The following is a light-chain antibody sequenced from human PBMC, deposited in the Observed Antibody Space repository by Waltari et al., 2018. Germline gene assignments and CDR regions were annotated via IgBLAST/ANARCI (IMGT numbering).Light chain of an antibody. V-gene: IGKV2D-29*01. J-gene: IGKJ4*01. CDR2: EVS. CDR1: QSLLHSDGKTH. Sequence: DVVMTQTPLALSVTPGQPASISCKSSQSLLHSDGKTHLFWYLQQPGQPPQLLIYEVSNRVSGVPDGCSGSGSGTDFTLKISRVEAEDVGLYYCMQSIQFPLTFGGGTKVEIK. CDR3: MQSIQFPLT.